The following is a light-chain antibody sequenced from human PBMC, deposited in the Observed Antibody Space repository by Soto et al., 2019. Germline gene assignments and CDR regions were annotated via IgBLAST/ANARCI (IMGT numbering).Light chain of an antibody. J-gene: IGKJ4*01. CDR3: MQALHTPRS. CDR1: QSLLHSNGYNY. V-gene: IGKV2-28*01. Sequence: DIVMTQSPLSLPVTPGSPASISCRSSQSLLHSNGYNYLDWXXQKXGQSPXLLIYLGSNRASGVPDRFSGSGSGTDFTLKISRVESEDVGVYYCMQALHTPRSFGGGTKV. CDR2: LGS.